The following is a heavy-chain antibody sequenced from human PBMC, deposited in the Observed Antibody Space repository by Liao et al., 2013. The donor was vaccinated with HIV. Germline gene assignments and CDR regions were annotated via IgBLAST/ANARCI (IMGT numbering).Heavy chain of an antibody. V-gene: IGHV4-34*01. Sequence: QVQLQQWGAGLLKPSETLSLTCAVYGGSFSGYYWSWIRQPPGKGLEWIGEINHSGSTNYNPSLKSRVTISVDTSKNQFSLKLSSVTAADTAVYYCARSYGSGNYYNETWGQGSLVTVSS. J-gene: IGHJ5*02. CDR1: GGSFSGYY. CDR3: ARSYGSGNYYNET. CDR2: INHSGST. D-gene: IGHD3-10*01.